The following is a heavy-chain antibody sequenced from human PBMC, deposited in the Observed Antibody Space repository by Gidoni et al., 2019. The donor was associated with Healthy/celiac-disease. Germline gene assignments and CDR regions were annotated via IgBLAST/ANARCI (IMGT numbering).Heavy chain of an antibody. CDR3: ARDVDIVATTDPYYYYGMDV. V-gene: IGHV3-33*01. CDR1: GFTFSSYG. Sequence: QVQLVASGGGVVPPGWSLRLSCAASGFTFSSYGLLWVRQVPGQGVEWVAVIWYDGSNKYYADYGKGRFTISRDNSKNTRYLQMNSMRAEDTAVYYCARDVDIVATTDPYYYYGMDVWGQGTTVTVSS. D-gene: IGHD5-12*01. CDR2: IWYDGSNK. J-gene: IGHJ6*02.